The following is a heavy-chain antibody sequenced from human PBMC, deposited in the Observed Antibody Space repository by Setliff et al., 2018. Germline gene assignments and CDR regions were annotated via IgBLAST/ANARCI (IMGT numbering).Heavy chain of an antibody. CDR2: IKQDGSTK. D-gene: IGHD2-8*02. CDR3: VRDSPIRLGVLHS. V-gene: IGHV3-7*01. J-gene: IGHJ4*02. Sequence: HPGGSLRLSCVVSGFSFSRHWMSWVRQAPGKGLEWVADIKQDGSTKYYLDSVKGRFTISRDNAKRSLYLQMNGLRADDTAVYYCVRDSPIRLGVLHSWGQGTLVTVSS. CDR1: GFSFSRHW.